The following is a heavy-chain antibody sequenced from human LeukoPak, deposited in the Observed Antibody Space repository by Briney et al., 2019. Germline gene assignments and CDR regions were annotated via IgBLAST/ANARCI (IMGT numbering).Heavy chain of an antibody. CDR3: ARFPGLSWFGELLDAFDI. V-gene: IGHV1-8*01. J-gene: IGHJ3*02. Sequence: GASVKVSCKASGYTFTSYDINWVRQATGQGLEWMGWMNPNSGNTGYAQKFQGRVTMTRNTSISTAYMELSSLRSEDTAVYYCARFPGLSWFGELLDAFDIWGQGTMVTVSS. CDR2: MNPNSGNT. D-gene: IGHD3-10*01. CDR1: GYTFTSYD.